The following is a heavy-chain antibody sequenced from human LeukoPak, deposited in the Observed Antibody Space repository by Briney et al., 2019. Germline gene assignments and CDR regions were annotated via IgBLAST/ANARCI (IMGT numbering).Heavy chain of an antibody. CDR2: ISYSAST. J-gene: IGHJ4*02. CDR1: GGSISSYY. CDR3: ARNYYYDSSGYYYQYYFDY. V-gene: IGHV4-59*01. Sequence: SETLSLTCTVSGGSISSYYWSWIRQPPGKGLEWIGYISYSASTNYNPSLKSRVTISVDTSKNQFSLKLSSVTAADTAVYYCARNYYYDSSGYYYQYYFDYWGQGTLVTVSS. D-gene: IGHD3-22*01.